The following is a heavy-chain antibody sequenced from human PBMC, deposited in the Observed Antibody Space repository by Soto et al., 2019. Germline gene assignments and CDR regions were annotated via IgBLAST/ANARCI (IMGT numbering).Heavy chain of an antibody. CDR1: GFTFSDYY. D-gene: IGHD6-19*01. CDR2: ISSSGSTI. J-gene: IGHJ6*03. Sequence: PGGSLRLSCAASGFTFSDYYMSWIRQAPGKGLEWVSYISSSGSTIYYADSVKGRFTISRDNAKNSLYLQMNSLRAEDTAVYYCARAPVAGAIRGYYYYMDVWGKGTTVTVSS. CDR3: ARAPVAGAIRGYYYYMDV. V-gene: IGHV3-11*01.